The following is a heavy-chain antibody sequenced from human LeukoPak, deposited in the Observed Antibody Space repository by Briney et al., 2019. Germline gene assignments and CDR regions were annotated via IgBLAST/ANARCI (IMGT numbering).Heavy chain of an antibody. J-gene: IGHJ3*02. CDR1: GFTFSSYG. CDR3: ARDDQLGAFDI. CDR2: IWYDGSNK. D-gene: IGHD7-27*01. Sequence: PGGSLRLSCAASGFTFSSYGMHWVRQAPGKGLEWVAVIWYDGSNKYYADSVKGRFTISRDNSKNTLYLQMNSLRAEDTAVYYCARDDQLGAFDIWGQGTMVTVSS. V-gene: IGHV3-33*01.